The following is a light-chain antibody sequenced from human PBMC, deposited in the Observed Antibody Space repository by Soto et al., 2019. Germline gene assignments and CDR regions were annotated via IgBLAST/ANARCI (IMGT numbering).Light chain of an antibody. CDR2: DVT. V-gene: IGLV2-14*01. J-gene: IGLJ2*01. Sequence: QSALTQPAPVSGSPGQSITISCTGTSSDVGAYNSVSWYQQHPGKAPKLMIYDVTNRPSGVSNRFSGSKSGNTASLTISGLQAEDEADYYCSSYTSSSTLVFGGRTKVTVL. CDR3: SSYTSSSTLV. CDR1: SSDVGAYNS.